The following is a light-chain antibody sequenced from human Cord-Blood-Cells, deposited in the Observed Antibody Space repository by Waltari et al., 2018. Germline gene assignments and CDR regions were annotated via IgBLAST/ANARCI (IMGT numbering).Light chain of an antibody. V-gene: IGLV2-23*01. CDR3: CSYAGSSTSV. CDR2: EGS. CDR1: SSDVGSYNL. J-gene: IGLJ3*02. Sequence: QSALTQPASVSGSPGQSITISCTGTSSDVGSYNLVSWYQQHPGKAPKLLVYEGSKRPSGFSNRFSGSNSGNTASLTISGLQAEYEADYYCCSYAGSSTSVFGGGTKLTVL.